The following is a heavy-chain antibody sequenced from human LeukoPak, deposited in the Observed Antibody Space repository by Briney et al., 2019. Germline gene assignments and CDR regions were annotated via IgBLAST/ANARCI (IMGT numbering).Heavy chain of an antibody. CDR1: GYSFSSYW. Sequence: GESLSISCKGSGYSFSSYWIGWVRQMPGKGLEWMGIIYPGDSDTRYSPSFQGQVTISADKSISTAYLQWSSLKASDTAMYYCARRGGGGSGSYNHFDYWGQGTLVTVSS. CDR3: ARRGGGGSGSYNHFDY. J-gene: IGHJ4*02. CDR2: IYPGDSDT. D-gene: IGHD3-10*01. V-gene: IGHV5-51*01.